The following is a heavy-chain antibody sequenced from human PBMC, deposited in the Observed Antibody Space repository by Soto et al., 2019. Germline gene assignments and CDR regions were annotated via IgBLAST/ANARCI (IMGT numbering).Heavy chain of an antibody. V-gene: IGHV1-69*01. Sequence: QVQLVQSGAEVKKPGSSVKVSCKASGGDFINYGMSWVRQAPGQGLEWMGGISPIFRSANYAQKFQGRVTIAADESTTTAYMELTTLTSADTAVYYCARDRYYDGVGYHYEAAYWGQGTLVTVSS. CDR3: ARDRYYDGVGYHYEAAY. CDR2: ISPIFRSA. CDR1: GGDFINYG. D-gene: IGHD3-22*01. J-gene: IGHJ4*02.